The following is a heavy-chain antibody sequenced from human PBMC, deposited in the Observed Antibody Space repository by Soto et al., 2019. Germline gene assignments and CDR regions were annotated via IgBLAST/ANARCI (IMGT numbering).Heavy chain of an antibody. CDR3: ARRLSPYYGKRNGAFDI. V-gene: IGHV4-39*01. CDR2: IYYSGST. CDR1: GGSISSSIYY. D-gene: IGHD2-21*01. Sequence: SETLSLTCTVSGGSISSSIYYGGWIRQPPGKGLEWIGSIYYSGSTYYNPSLKSRVTISVDTSKNQLSLKLSSVTAADTAVYYFARRLSPYYGKRNGAFDIWGQGTMVTVSS. J-gene: IGHJ3*02.